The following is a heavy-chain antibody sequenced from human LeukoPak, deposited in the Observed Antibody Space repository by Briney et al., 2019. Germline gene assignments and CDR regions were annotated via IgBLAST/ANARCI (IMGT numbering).Heavy chain of an antibody. CDR3: AADPHYYDSSGYYSWNAFDI. CDR2: INHSGST. J-gene: IGHJ3*02. D-gene: IGHD3-22*01. V-gene: IGHV4-34*01. CDR1: GGSFSGYY. Sequence: SETLSLTCAVYGGSFSGYYWSWIRQPPGKGLEWIGEINHSGSTNYNPSLKSRVTISVDTSKNQFSLKLSSVTAADTAVYYCAADPHYYDSSGYYSWNAFDIWGQGTMVTVSS.